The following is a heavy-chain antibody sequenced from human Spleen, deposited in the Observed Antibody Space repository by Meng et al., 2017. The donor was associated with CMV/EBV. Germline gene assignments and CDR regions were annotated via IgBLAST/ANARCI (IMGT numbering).Heavy chain of an antibody. Sequence: GSLRLSCAASGFTFSSYSMNWVRQAPGKGLEWVSSISSSSSYIYYADSVKGRFTISRDNAKNSLYLQMNSLRAEDTAVYYCARDKTGSSSHNSMDVWGQGTTVTVSS. D-gene: IGHD6-6*01. CDR2: ISSSSSYI. J-gene: IGHJ6*02. CDR3: ARDKTGSSSHNSMDV. V-gene: IGHV3-21*01. CDR1: GFTFSSYS.